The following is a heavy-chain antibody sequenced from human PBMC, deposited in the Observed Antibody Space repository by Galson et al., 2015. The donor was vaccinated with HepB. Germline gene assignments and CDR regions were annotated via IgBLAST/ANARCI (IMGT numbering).Heavy chain of an antibody. CDR1: GFTFSGSA. Sequence: SLRLSCAASGFTFSGSAMHWVRQASGKGLEWVGRIRSKANSYATAYAASVKGRFTISRDDSKNTAYLQMNSLKTEDTAVYYCTRHGGYCSGGSCYLRPNYYYYYGTDVWRHGTTVTVSS. CDR3: TRHGGYCSGGSCYLRPNYYYYYGTDV. V-gene: IGHV3-73*01. D-gene: IGHD2-15*01. CDR2: IRSKANSYAT. J-gene: IGHJ6*02.